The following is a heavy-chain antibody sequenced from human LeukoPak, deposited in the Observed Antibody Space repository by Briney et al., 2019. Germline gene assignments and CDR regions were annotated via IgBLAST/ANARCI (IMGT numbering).Heavy chain of an antibody. V-gene: IGHV3-21*01. J-gene: IGHJ4*02. Sequence: GGSLRLSCAASGFTFSGYSMNWVRQAPGKGLEWVSSISSSRSYIYYADSMKGRFTISRDNAKNSLYLQMNSLRAEDTAVYYCARDQRDSGCLDYWGQGTLVTVSS. CDR2: ISSSRSYI. D-gene: IGHD6-19*01. CDR1: GFTFSGYS. CDR3: ARDQRDSGCLDY.